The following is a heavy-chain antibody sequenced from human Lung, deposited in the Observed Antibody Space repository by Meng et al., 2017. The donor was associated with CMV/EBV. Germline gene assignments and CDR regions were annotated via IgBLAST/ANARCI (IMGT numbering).Heavy chain of an antibody. CDR1: VYTFPAYY. J-gene: IGHJ5*02. Sequence: SXXVSXQSSVYTFPAYYIHWVRPAPGQGLEWMGCIYPHSGVTNYAQKFQGRVPLTRDTSITTAYMALNRLTPDDTAGYYCASDWFEYSSTSFVGWLDPWGQGXPVTVSS. CDR2: IYPHSGVT. V-gene: IGHV1-2*02. CDR3: ASDWFEYSSTSFVGWLDP. D-gene: IGHD6-6*01.